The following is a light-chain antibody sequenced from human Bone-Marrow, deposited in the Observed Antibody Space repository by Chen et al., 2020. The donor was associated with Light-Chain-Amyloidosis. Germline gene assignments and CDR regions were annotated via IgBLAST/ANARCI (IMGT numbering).Light chain of an antibody. J-gene: IGLJ1*01. CDR2: EVT. Sequence: QSALTQPASVSGSPGQSITISCTGTSSDVGGDNHVSWYQQHPDKAPKLMIYEVTNRPSWVPDLFSGSKSDNTASLTISGLQTEDEADYFCSSYTIPNTLVFGSGTRVTVL. CDR3: SSYTIPNTLV. CDR1: SSDVGGDNH. V-gene: IGLV2-14*01.